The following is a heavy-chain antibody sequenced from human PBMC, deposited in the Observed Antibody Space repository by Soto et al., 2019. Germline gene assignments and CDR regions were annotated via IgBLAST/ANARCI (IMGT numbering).Heavy chain of an antibody. Sequence: SGGSLRLSCAAPDFTFSTYWMAWLRQTPGKGLEFVANIRQDGGETNYVDSVKGRFTISRDNAKNSLYLQMNSLRAEDTAVYYCATDRWGGAFDIWGQGTVVTVSS. CDR2: IRQDGGET. J-gene: IGHJ3*02. CDR3: ATDRWGGAFDI. CDR1: DFTFSTYW. D-gene: IGHD7-27*01. V-gene: IGHV3-7*01.